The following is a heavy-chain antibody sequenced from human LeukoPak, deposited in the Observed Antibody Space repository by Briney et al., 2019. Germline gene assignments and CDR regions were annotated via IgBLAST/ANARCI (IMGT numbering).Heavy chain of an antibody. J-gene: IGHJ4*02. V-gene: IGHV3-33*08. Sequence: PGRSLRLSCAASGFTFSSYAMHWVRQAPGKGLEWVAVIWYDGGNKYYADSVKGRFTISRDNSKNTLYLQMNSLRAEDTAVYYCARGRGVGGPYYFDYWGQEALVTVSS. CDR3: ARGRGVGGPYYFDY. CDR1: GFTFSSYA. CDR2: IWYDGGNK. D-gene: IGHD1-26*01.